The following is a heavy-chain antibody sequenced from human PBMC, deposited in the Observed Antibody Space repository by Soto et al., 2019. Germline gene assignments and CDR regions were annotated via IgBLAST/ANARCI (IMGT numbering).Heavy chain of an antibody. J-gene: IGHJ4*02. Sequence: EVQVVESGGGLVQPGGSLRLSCAASGFTFSGFWMSWVRQAPGKGLEWVANIKQDGSEKYYVDSVKGRFTISRDNAKNSLYLQMNTVRVDDTAGYYCARAGSSSGGFDYWGQGTLVTVYS. D-gene: IGHD6-6*01. V-gene: IGHV3-7*01. CDR3: ARAGSSSGGFDY. CDR2: IKQDGSEK. CDR1: GFTFSGFW.